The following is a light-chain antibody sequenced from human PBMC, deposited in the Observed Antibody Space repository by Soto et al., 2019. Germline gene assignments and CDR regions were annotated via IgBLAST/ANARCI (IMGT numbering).Light chain of an antibody. CDR2: DAS. Sequence: EIVLTQSPGTLSLSPGERATLSCRASQSVRSSFLAWYQQKPGQAPSLLLKDASTRATGIPYMFSGSGSWTDFTLSISRLEPDDFAVYFCQQYGSSPSTFGQGTKVDIK. CDR3: QQYGSSPST. J-gene: IGKJ1*01. V-gene: IGKV3-20*01. CDR1: QSVRSSF.